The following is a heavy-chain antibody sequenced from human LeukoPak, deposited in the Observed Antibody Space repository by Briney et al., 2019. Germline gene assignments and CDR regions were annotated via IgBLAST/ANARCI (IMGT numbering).Heavy chain of an antibody. J-gene: IGHJ6*02. D-gene: IGHD3-22*01. Sequence: ASVKVSCKASGYTFASYYMHWVRQAPGQGLEWLGWMNPTSGNTGYARKFQGRVTMTRDTSISTAYMELSSLRSEDTAMYYCARVAYYYDSAGLYLNYFYGMDVWGQGTTVTVSS. CDR1: GYTFASYY. CDR3: ARVAYYYDSAGLYLNYFYGMDV. CDR2: MNPTSGNT. V-gene: IGHV1-8*02.